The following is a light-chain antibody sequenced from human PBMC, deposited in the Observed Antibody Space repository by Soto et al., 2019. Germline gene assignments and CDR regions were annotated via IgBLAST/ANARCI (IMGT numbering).Light chain of an antibody. J-gene: IGLJ2*01. CDR3: QVWDSSRNRV. Sequence: SYELTQPPSVSVAPGQTARISCGGANIGSKVVHWFQQKPGQAPLLVVYDDRARPSGIPARFSGSNSGNTATLTISGAEAGDEADYYCQVWDSSRNRVFGGGTKLTVL. CDR1: NIGSKV. V-gene: IGLV3-21*02. CDR2: DDR.